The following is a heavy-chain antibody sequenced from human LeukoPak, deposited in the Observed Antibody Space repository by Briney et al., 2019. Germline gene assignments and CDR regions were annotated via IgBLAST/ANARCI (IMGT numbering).Heavy chain of an antibody. V-gene: IGHV4-34*01. D-gene: IGHD4-17*01. CDR2: INHSGST. Sequence: PSETLSLTCAVYGGSFSGYYWSWIRQPPGKGLEWIGEINHSGSTNYNPSLKSRVTISVDTSKNQFSLKLSSVTAADTAVYYCARGGMDYGSLYYYYYYMDVWGKGTTVTVSS. J-gene: IGHJ6*03. CDR1: GGSFSGYY. CDR3: ARGGMDYGSLYYYYYYMDV.